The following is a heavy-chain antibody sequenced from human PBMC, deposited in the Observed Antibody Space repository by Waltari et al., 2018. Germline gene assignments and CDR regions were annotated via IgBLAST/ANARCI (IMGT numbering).Heavy chain of an antibody. Sequence: QVRLVQSGAEVKKPGSSVKVSCKAFGGSFSSYSINWVRQAPGHGLEWMGGSIPFLGTATYAQKFKDRIAMTADESTSTAYMELSSLRSEDTAAYYCTTSSYCGTTTCYQYYGMDVWGQGTTVTVSS. D-gene: IGHD2-2*01. J-gene: IGHJ6*02. CDR2: SIPFLGTA. CDR3: TTSSYCGTTTCYQYYGMDV. CDR1: GGSFSSYS. V-gene: IGHV1-69*01.